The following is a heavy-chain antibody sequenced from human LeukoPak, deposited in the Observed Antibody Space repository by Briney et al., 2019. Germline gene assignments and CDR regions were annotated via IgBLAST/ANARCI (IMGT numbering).Heavy chain of an antibody. J-gene: IGHJ4*02. Sequence: SETLSLTCTVSGGSISSYYWSWIRQPPGKGLEWIGYIFHSGSTNYNPSLKSRVTISVDTSKNQFSLRMSSMTAADTALYYCARATSPFYTDFDYWGQGTLVTVSS. D-gene: IGHD1-1*01. CDR3: ARATSPFYTDFDY. CDR2: IFHSGST. V-gene: IGHV4-59*01. CDR1: GGSISSYY.